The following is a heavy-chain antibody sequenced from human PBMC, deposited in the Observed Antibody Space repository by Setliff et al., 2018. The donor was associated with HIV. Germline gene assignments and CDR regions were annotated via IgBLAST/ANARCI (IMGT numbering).Heavy chain of an antibody. V-gene: IGHV1-2*02. J-gene: IGHJ4*02. CDR3: AREFPGGTKGFDY. Sequence: ASVKVSCKASGYTFTGHYLHWVRQAPGQGLEWLGWVNPSSGGIHYAQKFQDRVTMTRDTSTSTVYMDLSRLRSEDTAVYYCAREFPGGTKGFDYWGQGTLFTVAS. CDR1: GYTFTGHY. D-gene: IGHD1-1*01. CDR2: VNPSSGGI.